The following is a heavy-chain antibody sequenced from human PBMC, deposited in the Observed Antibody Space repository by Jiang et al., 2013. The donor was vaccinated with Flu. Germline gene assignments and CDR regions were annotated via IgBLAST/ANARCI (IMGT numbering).Heavy chain of an antibody. Sequence: VQLLESGGGLVQRGGSLRLSCAASGFTFSRYAMSWVRQAPGKGLEWVSSIGDKSGSTFYADSVKGRFTISRDNSKSTLYLQMNSLRAEDTAVYYCAKPMANSLVDYWGLGTLVTVSS. V-gene: IGHV3-23*01. J-gene: IGHJ4*02. CDR2: IGDKSGST. CDR1: GFTFSRYA. CDR3: AKPMANSLVDY. D-gene: IGHD1-1*01.